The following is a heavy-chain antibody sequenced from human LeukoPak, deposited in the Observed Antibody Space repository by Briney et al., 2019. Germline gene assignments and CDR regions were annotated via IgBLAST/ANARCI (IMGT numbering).Heavy chain of an antibody. Sequence: LSETLSLTCAVYGGSFSGYYWSWIRQPPGKGLEWIGEINHSGSTNYNPSLKSRVTISVDTSKNQFSLKLSSVTAADTAVYYCAAGRGYSYGTGSYFDYWGQGTLVTVSS. CDR1: GGSFSGYY. D-gene: IGHD5-18*01. CDR2: INHSGST. CDR3: AAGRGYSYGTGSYFDY. J-gene: IGHJ4*02. V-gene: IGHV4-34*01.